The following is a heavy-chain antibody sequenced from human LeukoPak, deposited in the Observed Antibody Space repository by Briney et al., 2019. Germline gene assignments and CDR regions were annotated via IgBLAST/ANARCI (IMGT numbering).Heavy chain of an antibody. D-gene: IGHD3-22*01. CDR3: ASANYDSSGYWIDY. CDR2: IYYSGST. CDR1: GGSISSGDYY. V-gene: IGHV4-30-4*01. Sequence: SQTLSLTCTVSGGSISSGDYYWSWIRQPPGKGLEWIGYIYYSGSTYYNPSLRSRVTISVDTSKNQFSLKLSSVTAADTAVYYCASANYDSSGYWIDYWGQGTLVTVSS. J-gene: IGHJ4*02.